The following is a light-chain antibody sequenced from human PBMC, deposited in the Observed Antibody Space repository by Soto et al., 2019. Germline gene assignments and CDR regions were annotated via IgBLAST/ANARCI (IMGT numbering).Light chain of an antibody. V-gene: IGKV3-11*01. CDR3: QQHAHWPLT. J-gene: IGKJ4*01. CDR2: EAS. CDR1: QSVGNN. Sequence: EIVLTQSPATLSLSPGERATLSCRASQSVGNNLAWYQQKPGQAPGLLIYEASTRATGIPARFSGSGSGTDFTLTISSLEPEDVAVYYCQQHAHWPLTFGGGTKVEI.